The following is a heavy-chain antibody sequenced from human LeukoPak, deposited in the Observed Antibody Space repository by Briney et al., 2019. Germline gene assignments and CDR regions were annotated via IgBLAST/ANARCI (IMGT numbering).Heavy chain of an antibody. CDR2: IYYARST. J-gene: IGHJ4*02. CDR3: ARDRRDTSMVWDY. Sequence: SETLSLTCTVSGGSISGYYWSWIRQPPGRGLEWIGYIYYARSTNYNPSLKSRVTISVDTSKNQFSLKMRSVTAADTAVYYCARDRRDTSMVWDYWGQGTLVTVSS. D-gene: IGHD5-18*01. CDR1: GGSISGYY. V-gene: IGHV4-59*01.